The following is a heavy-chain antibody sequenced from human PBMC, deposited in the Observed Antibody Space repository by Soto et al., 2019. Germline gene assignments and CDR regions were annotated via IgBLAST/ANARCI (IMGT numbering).Heavy chain of an antibody. CDR1: GGTFSSYA. V-gene: IGHV1-69*13. CDR2: IIPIFGTA. Sequence: ASVKVSCKASGGTFSSYAISWVRQAPGQGLEWMGGIIPIFGTANYAQKFQGRVTITADESTSTAYMELSSLRSEDTAVYYCARATVTPGYYYYGRDVWGQGPRVTVSS. D-gene: IGHD4-17*01. CDR3: ARATVTPGYYYYGRDV. J-gene: IGHJ6*02.